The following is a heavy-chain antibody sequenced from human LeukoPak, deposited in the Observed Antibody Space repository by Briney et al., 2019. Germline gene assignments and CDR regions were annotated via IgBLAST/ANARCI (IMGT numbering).Heavy chain of an antibody. CDR2: ISGSGGST. D-gene: IGHD2-2*02. CDR1: GFTFSSYA. V-gene: IGHV3-23*01. CDR3: AKGNCRGTSCYSYY. J-gene: IGHJ4*02. Sequence: PGGSLRLSCAASGFTFSSYAMRWVRQAPGKGLEWVSGISGSGGSTYYADSVKGRFTIARDNSKNTLYLQMNSLRAEDTAVYYCAKGNCRGTSCYSYYWGQGTLVTVSS.